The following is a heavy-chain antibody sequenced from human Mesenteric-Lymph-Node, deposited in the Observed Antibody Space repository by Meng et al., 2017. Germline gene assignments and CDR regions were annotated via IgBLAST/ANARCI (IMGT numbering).Heavy chain of an antibody. V-gene: IGHV1-2*06. CDR3: AREGYNYENDY. Sequence: QVQLVQAGAEGKKPGAAVKVACKSSGYTFTGYYMHWVRQAPGQGLEWMGRINPNSGGTNYAQKFQGRVTMTRDTSISTAYMELSRLRSDDTAVYYCAREGYNYENDYWGQGTLVTVSS. D-gene: IGHD5-24*01. CDR1: GYTFTGYY. CDR2: INPNSGGT. J-gene: IGHJ4*02.